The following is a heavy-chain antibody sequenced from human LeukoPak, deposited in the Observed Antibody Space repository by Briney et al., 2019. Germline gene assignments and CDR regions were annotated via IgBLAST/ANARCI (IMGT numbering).Heavy chain of an antibody. CDR1: GDSVSSNSAA. CDR3: AKDAGYGSGSYEYWYFDL. Sequence: SQTLSLTCAISGDSVSSNSAAWNWIRQSPSRGLEWLGRTYYRSKWYNDYAVSVKSRITINPDTSKNQFSLQLNSVTPEDTAVYYCAKDAGYGSGSYEYWYFDLWGRGTLVTVSS. V-gene: IGHV6-1*01. CDR2: TYYRSKWYN. J-gene: IGHJ2*01. D-gene: IGHD3-10*01.